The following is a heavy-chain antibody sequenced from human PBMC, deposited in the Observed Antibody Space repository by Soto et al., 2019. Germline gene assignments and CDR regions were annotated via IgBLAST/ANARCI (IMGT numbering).Heavy chain of an antibody. CDR1: GYTFTSYG. CDR2: ISAYNGNT. Sequence: ASVKVSCKASGYTFTSYGISWVRQAPGQGLEWMGWISAYNGNTNYAQKFQGRVTITADASTSTAYMELSSLRSEDTAVYYCVRLGIYCSGGSCRYYYYGMDVWGQGTTVTVSS. V-gene: IGHV1-18*01. J-gene: IGHJ6*02. CDR3: VRLGIYCSGGSCRYYYYGMDV. D-gene: IGHD2-15*01.